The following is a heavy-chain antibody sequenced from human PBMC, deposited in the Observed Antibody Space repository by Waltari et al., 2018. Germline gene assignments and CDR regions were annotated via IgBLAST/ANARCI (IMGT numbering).Heavy chain of an antibody. CDR2: VDWDGTTT. Sequence: EELLVESGGSFVRRGGSLRLSCSASGFTFTQGNINWVRQAPGKGLEWVAHVDWDGTTTTHADSVKGRFTISRDNSKNSVYLQMTNLRHEDTASYYCARDGPYYYYGLDVWGQGTTVTVSS. CDR3: ARDGPYYYYGLDV. V-gene: IGHV3-20*04. J-gene: IGHJ6*02. CDR1: GFTFTQGN.